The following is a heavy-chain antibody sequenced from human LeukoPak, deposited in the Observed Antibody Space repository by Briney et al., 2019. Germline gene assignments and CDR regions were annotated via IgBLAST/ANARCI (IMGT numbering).Heavy chain of an antibody. J-gene: IGHJ6*02. V-gene: IGHV3-9*01. CDR2: NSWDSGSI. CDR3: AKTMIRGVYSYYAMDV. CDR1: GFTFDDYG. Sequence: PGRSLRLSCVASGFTFDDYGMHWVRQAPGKGLEWVSGNSWDSGSIVYAASVKGRFTISRDNAKNSLYLQMNSLRAEDTALYFCAKTMIRGVYSYYAMDVWGQGTTVTVSS. D-gene: IGHD3-10*01.